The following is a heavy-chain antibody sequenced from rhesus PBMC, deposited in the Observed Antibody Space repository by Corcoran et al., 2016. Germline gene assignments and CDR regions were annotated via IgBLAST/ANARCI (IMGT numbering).Heavy chain of an antibody. CDR2: IYGSGSRT. D-gene: IGHD6-13*01. J-gene: IGHJ4*01. Sequence: QVQLQESGPGLVKPLETLSLTCTVPGGSISSNYCSWIRQPPGKGLEWIGYIYGSGSRTNSNPSLKSRVTLAVDSSKNQFSLNLNSVTAADTAVYYCARDIRRIAAFDCWGQGVLVTVSS. CDR3: ARDIRRIAAFDC. V-gene: IGHV4S11*01. CDR1: GGSISSNY.